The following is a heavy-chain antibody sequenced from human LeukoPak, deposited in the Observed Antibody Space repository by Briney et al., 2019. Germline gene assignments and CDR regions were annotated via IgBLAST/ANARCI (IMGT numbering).Heavy chain of an antibody. J-gene: IGHJ4*02. D-gene: IGHD5-24*01. V-gene: IGHV3-48*01. CDR2: ISSSSTI. CDR1: GFTFSSYS. Sequence: PGGSLRLSCAASGFTFSSYSMNWVRQAPGKGLEWVSYISSSSTIYCADSVKGRFTISRDNAKNSLYLQMNSLRAEDTAVYYCARDAERWLQFLDYWGQGTLVTVSS. CDR3: ARDAERWLQFLDY.